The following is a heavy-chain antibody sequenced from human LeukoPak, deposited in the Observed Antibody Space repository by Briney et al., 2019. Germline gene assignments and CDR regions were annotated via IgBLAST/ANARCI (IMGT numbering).Heavy chain of an antibody. CDR1: GYTFTSYA. CDR2: INTNTGNP. V-gene: IGHV7-4-1*02. Sequence: GASVKVSCKASGYTFTSYAMNWVRQAPGQGLEWMGWINTNTGNPTYAQGFTGRFVLSLDTSVSTAYLQISSLKAEDTAVYYCARTYWGYCSGGSCYSDYWGQGTLVTVSS. D-gene: IGHD2-15*01. CDR3: ARTYWGYCSGGSCYSDY. J-gene: IGHJ4*02.